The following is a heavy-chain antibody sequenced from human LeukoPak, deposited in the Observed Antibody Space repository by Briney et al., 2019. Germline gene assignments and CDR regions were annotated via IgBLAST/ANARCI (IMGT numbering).Heavy chain of an antibody. CDR1: GFTFNIYA. J-gene: IGHJ4*02. V-gene: IGHV3-64*01. CDR3: ARANGRYDY. D-gene: IGHD6-19*01. CDR2: ISSNGGST. Sequence: GSLRLSCAASGFTFNIYAMHWVRQAPGKGLEYVSAISSNGGSTYYANSVKGRFTISRDNSKNTLYLQMGSLRAEDMAVYYCARANGRYDYWGQGTLVTVSS.